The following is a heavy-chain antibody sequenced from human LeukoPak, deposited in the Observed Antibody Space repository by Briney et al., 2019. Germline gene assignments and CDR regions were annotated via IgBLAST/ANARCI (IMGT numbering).Heavy chain of an antibody. Sequence: GGSLRLSCAASGFTFSSYAMRWVRQAPGKGLEWVSAISGSGGSTYYADSVKGRFTISRDNSKNTLYLQMNSLRAEDTAIYYCAKDMYYDFWSGVDYWGQGTLVTVSS. V-gene: IGHV3-23*01. CDR2: ISGSGGST. J-gene: IGHJ4*02. CDR1: GFTFSSYA. CDR3: AKDMYYDFWSGVDY. D-gene: IGHD3-3*01.